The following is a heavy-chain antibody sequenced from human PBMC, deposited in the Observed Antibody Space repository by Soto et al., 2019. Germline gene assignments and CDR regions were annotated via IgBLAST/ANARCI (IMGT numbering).Heavy chain of an antibody. J-gene: IGHJ6*02. D-gene: IGHD3-9*01. Sequence: ASVKVSCKASGYTFTSYGISWGRQAPGQGLEWMGWISAYNGNTNYAQKLQGRVTMTTDTSTSTAYMELRSLRSDDTAVYYCARNPIDMWGSLRYFDWSYYYYGMDVWGQGTTVTVSS. CDR3: ARNPIDMWGSLRYFDWSYYYYGMDV. V-gene: IGHV1-18*01. CDR1: GYTFTSYG. CDR2: ISAYNGNT.